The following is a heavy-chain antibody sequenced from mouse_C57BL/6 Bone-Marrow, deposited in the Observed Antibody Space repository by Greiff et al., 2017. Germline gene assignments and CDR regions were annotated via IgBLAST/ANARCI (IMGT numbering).Heavy chain of an antibody. V-gene: IGHV1-15*01. CDR2: IDPETGGT. CDR1: GYTFTDYE. J-gene: IGHJ3*01. CDR3: TRGKIYDGYTWFAY. D-gene: IGHD2-3*01. Sequence: VQLQQSGAELVRPGASVTLSCKASGYTFTDYEMHWVKQTPVHGLEWIGAIDPETGGTAYNQKFKGKAILTADKSSSTACMELRSLTSEDSAVYYCTRGKIYDGYTWFAYWGQGTLVTVSA.